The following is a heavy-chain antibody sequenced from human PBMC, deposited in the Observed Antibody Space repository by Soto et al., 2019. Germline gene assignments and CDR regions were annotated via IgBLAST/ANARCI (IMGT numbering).Heavy chain of an antibody. CDR1: GFTFSSYS. D-gene: IGHD6-25*01. CDR2: ISSSSSYI. CDR3: ARMGSQRYDYYGMDV. V-gene: IGHV3-21*01. Sequence: EVQLVESGGGLVKPGGSLRLSCAASGFTFSSYSMNWVRQAPGKGLEWVSSISSSSSYIYYANSVKGRFTISRDNAKYSQYLQMNSRRADEAAVYYCARMGSQRYDYYGMDVWGQGTTVTVSS. J-gene: IGHJ6*02.